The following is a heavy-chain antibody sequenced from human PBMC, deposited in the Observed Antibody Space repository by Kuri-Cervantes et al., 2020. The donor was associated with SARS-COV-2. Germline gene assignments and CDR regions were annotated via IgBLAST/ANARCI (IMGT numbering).Heavy chain of an antibody. CDR2: ISAYNGNT. CDR3: ASPGTWGQQLVQSLRY. CDR1: GYTFTSYG. V-gene: IGHV1-18*01. D-gene: IGHD6-13*01. Sequence: ASVKVSCKASGYTFTSYGISWVRQAPGQGLEWMGWISAYNGNTNYAQKLQGRVTMTTDTSTSTAYMELRSLRSEDTAVYYCASPGTWGQQLVQSLRYWGQGTLVTVSS. J-gene: IGHJ4*02.